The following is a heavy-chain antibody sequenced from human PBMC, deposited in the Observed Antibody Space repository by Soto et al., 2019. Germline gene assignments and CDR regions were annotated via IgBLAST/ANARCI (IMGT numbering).Heavy chain of an antibody. J-gene: IGHJ4*02. CDR1: GGSISSGGSS. CDR2: IYHSGST. Sequence: PSETLSLTCAVSGGSISSGGSSWSWIRQPPGKGLEWIGYIYHSGSTYYNPSLKSRVTISVDRSKNQFSLKLSSVTAADTAVYYCARAGDSNGPVALGYWGQGTLVTVSS. D-gene: IGHD6-19*01. V-gene: IGHV4-30-2*01. CDR3: ARAGDSNGPVALGY.